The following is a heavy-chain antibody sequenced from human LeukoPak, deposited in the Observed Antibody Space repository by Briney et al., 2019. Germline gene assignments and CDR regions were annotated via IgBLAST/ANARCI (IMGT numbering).Heavy chain of an antibody. Sequence: SETLSLTCAVYGGSFSGYYWSWIRQPPGKGLEWIGEINHSGSTNYNPSLKSRVTISVDTSKNQFSLKLSSVTAADTAVYYCARDHSGSYSDYFDYWGQGTLVTVSS. CDR2: INHSGST. V-gene: IGHV4-34*01. CDR3: ARDHSGSYSDYFDY. D-gene: IGHD1-26*01. CDR1: GGSFSGYY. J-gene: IGHJ4*02.